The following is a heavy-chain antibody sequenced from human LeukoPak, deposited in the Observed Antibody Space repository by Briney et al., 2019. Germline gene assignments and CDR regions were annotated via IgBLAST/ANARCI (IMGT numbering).Heavy chain of an antibody. CDR1: GGSISSSNW. CDR2: IYYSGST. J-gene: IGHJ4*02. Sequence: PSETLSLTCAVSGGSISSSNWWSWVRQPPGKGLEWIGSIYYSGSTYYNPSLKSRVTISVDTSKNQFSLKLSSVTAADTAVYYCARQDSSWYGLGYWGQGTLVTVSS. CDR3: ARQDSSWYGLGY. D-gene: IGHD6-13*01. V-gene: IGHV4-39*01.